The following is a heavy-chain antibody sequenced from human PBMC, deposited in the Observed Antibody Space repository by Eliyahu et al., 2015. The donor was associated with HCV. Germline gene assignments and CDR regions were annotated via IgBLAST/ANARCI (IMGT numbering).Heavy chain of an antibody. D-gene: IGHD2-15*01. CDR3: ARRLMADCSGGGPCYRPDY. CDR2: ISGSGGTT. CDR1: GFSFSSYA. Sequence: EVQLLESGGGLVQPGGSLRLSCAASGFSFSSYAXSWVRQAPGKGLEGVSGISGSGGTTYYADAVKGRFTISRDKSKSTMYLQMNNLRAEDTAVYYCARRLMADCSGGGPCYRPDYWGQGTLVTVSS. J-gene: IGHJ4*02. V-gene: IGHV3-23*01.